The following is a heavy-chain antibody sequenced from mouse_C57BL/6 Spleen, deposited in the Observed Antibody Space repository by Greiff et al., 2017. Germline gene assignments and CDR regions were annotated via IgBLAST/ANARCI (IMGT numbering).Heavy chain of an antibody. D-gene: IGHD2-1*01. J-gene: IGHJ4*01. Sequence: VQLQQSGAELVRPGASVKLSCTASGFNIKDYYMHWVKQRPEQGLEWIGRIDPEDGDTEYAPKFQGKATMTANTSSNTAYLQLSSLTSEDTAVYYCTTGYGNYYAMDDWGQGTSVTVAS. CDR2: IDPEDGDT. CDR3: TTGYGNYYAMDD. CDR1: GFNIKDYY. V-gene: IGHV14-1*01.